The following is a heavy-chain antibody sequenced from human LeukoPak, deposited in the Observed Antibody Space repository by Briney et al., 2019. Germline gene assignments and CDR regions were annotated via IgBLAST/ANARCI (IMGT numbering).Heavy chain of an antibody. CDR2: INPNSGGT. J-gene: IGHJ4*02. CDR3: ARGAAAAGTGYYFDY. Sequence: ASVKVSCKASGYTFTGYYMHWVRQAPGQGLEWMGWINPNSGGTNYAQKFQGRVTMTRDTSISTAYMELSRLRPDDTAVYYCARGAAAAGTGYYFDYWGQGTLVTVSS. CDR1: GYTFTGYY. V-gene: IGHV1-2*02. D-gene: IGHD6-13*01.